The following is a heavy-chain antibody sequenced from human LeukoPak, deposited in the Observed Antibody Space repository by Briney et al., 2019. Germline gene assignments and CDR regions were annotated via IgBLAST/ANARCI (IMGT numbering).Heavy chain of an antibody. J-gene: IGHJ6*03. CDR2: INHSGST. CDR1: GGSFSGYY. CDR3: ARDGYGSGGYYYYYMDV. V-gene: IGHV4-34*01. Sequence: PSETLSLTCAVYGGSFSGYYWSWIRQPPGKGLGWIGEINHSGSTNYNPSLKSRVTISVDTSKNQFSLKLSSVTAADTAVYYCARDGYGSGGYYYYYMDVWGKGTTVTVSS. D-gene: IGHD3-10*01.